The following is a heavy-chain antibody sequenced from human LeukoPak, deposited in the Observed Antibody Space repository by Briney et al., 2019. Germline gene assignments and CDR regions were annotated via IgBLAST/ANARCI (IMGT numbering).Heavy chain of an antibody. V-gene: IGHV1-18*01. D-gene: IGHD3-9*01. J-gene: IGHJ4*02. Sequence: ASVKVSCKASGYNVFSYGFSWVRQAPGQGLEWMGWISAYNGHTNYAQNFQGRVTMTTDTSTRTAYMELRSLRSDDTTVYYCARGYVVVPLDFWGQGTLATVSS. CDR2: ISAYNGHT. CDR1: GYNVFSYG. CDR3: ARGYVVVPLDF.